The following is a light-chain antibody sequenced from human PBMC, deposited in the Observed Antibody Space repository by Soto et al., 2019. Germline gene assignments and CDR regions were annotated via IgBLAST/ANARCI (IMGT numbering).Light chain of an antibody. Sequence: DIQLTQSPSFLSASVGDRITITCRASQGIRSNLAWYQQKPGKAPKLLISAASSLQSGVPSRFSGSGSGTEFTLTISCLQPEDFATCYCQQLNDYPLTFGGGTKVEIK. V-gene: IGKV1-9*01. J-gene: IGKJ4*01. CDR1: QGIRSN. CDR3: QQLNDYPLT. CDR2: AAS.